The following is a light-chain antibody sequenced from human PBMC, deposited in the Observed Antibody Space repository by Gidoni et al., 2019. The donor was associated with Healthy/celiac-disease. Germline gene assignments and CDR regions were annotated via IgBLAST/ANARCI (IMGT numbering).Light chain of an antibody. V-gene: IGLV2-14*01. J-gene: IGLJ1*01. CDR1: SSDVGGY. Sequence: QSALTQPASVSGSPGQSITISCTGTSSDVGGYVSWYQQHPGKAPNLMIYEVSNRPSGVSNRFSGSKSGNTASLTISGLQAEDEADYYCSSYTSSSTLFGTGTKVTVL. CDR3: SSYTSSSTL. CDR2: EVS.